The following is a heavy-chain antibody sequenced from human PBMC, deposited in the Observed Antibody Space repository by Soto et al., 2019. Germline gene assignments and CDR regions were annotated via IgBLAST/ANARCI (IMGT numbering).Heavy chain of an antibody. J-gene: IGHJ4*02. CDR1: GFTFSSYS. D-gene: IGHD2-15*01. CDR3: AREIEVVAATHAIDY. CDR2: FSSSSSTI. Sequence: PGGSLRLSYEASGFTFSSYSMNRVRQAPGKGLEWVSYFSSSSSTIYYADSVKGRFTISRDNAKNSLYLQMYSLRAEDTAVYYCAREIEVVAATHAIDYWGQGT. V-gene: IGHV3-48*01.